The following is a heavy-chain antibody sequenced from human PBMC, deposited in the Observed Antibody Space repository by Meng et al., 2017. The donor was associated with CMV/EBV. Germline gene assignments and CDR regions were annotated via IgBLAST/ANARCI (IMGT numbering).Heavy chain of an antibody. CDR2: ISGSGGST. CDR3: ARFDSSGSFLDY. J-gene: IGHJ4*02. D-gene: IGHD3-22*01. V-gene: IGHV3-23*01. Sequence: GGSPRLSCAASGFTFSSYAMSWVRQAPGKGLEWVSAISGSGGSTYYADSVKGRFTISRDNSKNTLYLQMNSLRAEDTAVYYCARFDSSGSFLDYWGQGTLVTVSS. CDR1: GFTFSSYA.